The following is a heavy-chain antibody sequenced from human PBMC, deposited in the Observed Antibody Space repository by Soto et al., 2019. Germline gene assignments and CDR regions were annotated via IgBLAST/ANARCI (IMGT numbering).Heavy chain of an antibody. J-gene: IGHJ4*02. CDR3: AFMVRGVIINDTDY. V-gene: IGHV3-21*01. CDR2: ISSSSSYI. CDR1: GFTFSSYS. D-gene: IGHD3-10*01. Sequence: GGSLRLSCAASGFTFSSYSMNWVRQAPGKGLEWVSSISSSSSYIYYADSVKGRFTISRDNAKNSLYLQMNSLRAEDTAVYYCAFMVRGVIINDTDYWGQGTLVTVSS.